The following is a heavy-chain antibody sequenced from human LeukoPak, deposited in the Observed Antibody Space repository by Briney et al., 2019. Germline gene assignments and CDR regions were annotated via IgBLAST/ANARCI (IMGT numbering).Heavy chain of an antibody. J-gene: IGHJ4*02. CDR1: GFTFSRFG. CDR3: AKDNGDYLTPDN. CDR2: IRHDGSRT. Sequence: GGSMRLSCATSGFTFSRFGVHWVRQAPDKGLEWVAFIRHDGSRTYCGDSVKGRCTVSRDTSKNTVFLQVAGLTADDTAVYYCAKDNGDYLTPDNWGQGTLVTVSS. D-gene: IGHD4-17*01. V-gene: IGHV3-30*02.